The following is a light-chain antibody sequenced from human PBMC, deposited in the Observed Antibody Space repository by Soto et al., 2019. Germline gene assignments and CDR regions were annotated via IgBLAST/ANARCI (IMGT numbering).Light chain of an antibody. V-gene: IGLV1-40*01. Sequence: VLTQPPSVSGAPGQRVTISCTGSSSNIGAGYDVHWYQQLPGTAPKLLIYANGNRPSGVPDRFSGSKSGTSASLAITGLQAEDEADYYCQSYDRSLSGYVLGTGTKVTVL. CDR2: ANG. CDR1: SSNIGAGYD. J-gene: IGLJ1*01. CDR3: QSYDRSLSGYV.